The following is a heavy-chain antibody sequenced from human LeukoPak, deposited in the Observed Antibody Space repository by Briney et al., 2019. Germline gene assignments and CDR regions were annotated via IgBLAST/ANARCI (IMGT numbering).Heavy chain of an antibody. Sequence: TGGSLRLSCAASGFTFSSYSMNWVRQAPGKGLEWVSSISSSSSYIYYADSVKGRFTISRDNAKNSLYLQMNSLRAEDTAVYYCARVRRTRTLCGGDCLDAFDIWGQGTMVTVSS. CDR1: GFTFSSYS. CDR2: ISSSSSYI. J-gene: IGHJ3*02. D-gene: IGHD2-21*02. V-gene: IGHV3-21*01. CDR3: ARVRRTRTLCGGDCLDAFDI.